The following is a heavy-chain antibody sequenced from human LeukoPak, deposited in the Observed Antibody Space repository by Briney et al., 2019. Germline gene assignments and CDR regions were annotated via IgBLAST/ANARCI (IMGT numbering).Heavy chain of an antibody. Sequence: GASVKVSRKSSGYTFTIYYMHWARQPPAQGLEWVGIIHPSGGSKSYTQKFQGRVTMTRDMSTSTGYMELSSLRSEDTAVYDCARAKYGGGLDYYDRWGQGTLVTVSS. D-gene: IGHD3-22*01. CDR2: IHPSGGSK. J-gene: IGHJ4*02. CDR3: ARAKYGGGLDYYDR. V-gene: IGHV1-46*01. CDR1: GYTFTIYY.